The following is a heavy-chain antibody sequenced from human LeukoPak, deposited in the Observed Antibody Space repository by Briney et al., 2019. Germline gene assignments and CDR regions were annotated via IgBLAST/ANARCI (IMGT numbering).Heavy chain of an antibody. Sequence: PSETLSLTCTVSGYSISSGYYWGWIRQPPGKGLEWIGSIYHSGSPYYNPSLKSRVTISVDTSKNQFSLKLSSVTAADTAVYYCASYSSSSGSNYYYYMDVWGKGTTVTVSS. CDR2: IYHSGSP. J-gene: IGHJ6*03. D-gene: IGHD6-6*01. CDR1: GYSISSGYY. V-gene: IGHV4-38-2*02. CDR3: ASYSSSSGSNYYYYMDV.